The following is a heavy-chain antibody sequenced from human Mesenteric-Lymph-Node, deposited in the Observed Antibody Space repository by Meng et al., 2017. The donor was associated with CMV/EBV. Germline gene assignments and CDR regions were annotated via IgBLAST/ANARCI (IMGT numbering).Heavy chain of an antibody. J-gene: IGHJ4*02. CDR1: GFTFMNYA. D-gene: IGHD1-26*01. Sequence: GESLKISCAASGFTFMNYAMTWVRQAPGKGLEWVVNIKYDETEKYYVDAVKGRFTISRDNGKNSMYLQMNSLRAEDTAVYYCVRDGSGGWFFDYWGQGTLVTVSS. CDR3: VRDGSGGWFFDY. V-gene: IGHV3-7*01. CDR2: IKYDETEK.